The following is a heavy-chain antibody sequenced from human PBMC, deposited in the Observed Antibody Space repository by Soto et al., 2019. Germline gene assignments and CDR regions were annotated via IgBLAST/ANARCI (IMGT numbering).Heavy chain of an antibody. V-gene: IGHV3-23*01. D-gene: IGHD3-16*01. J-gene: IGHJ4*02. Sequence: GGSLRLSCAASRFTFSSYAMAWVRQAPGKGLEWVSSITGSGDSTYYADSVKGRFTISRDNSKNTLYLQMNSLRAEDTAVYYCAKDGGARGPVDYWGQGTLVTVSS. CDR2: ITGSGDST. CDR3: AKDGGARGPVDY. CDR1: RFTFSSYA.